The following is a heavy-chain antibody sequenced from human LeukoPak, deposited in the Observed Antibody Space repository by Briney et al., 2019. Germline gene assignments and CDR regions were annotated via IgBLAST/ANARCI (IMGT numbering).Heavy chain of an antibody. CDR3: ASLSSGYSSGWFRYDY. D-gene: IGHD6-19*01. Sequence: SGTLSLTCAVSGGSISSSNWWSWVRQPPGKGLEWIGEIYHSGSTNYNPSLKSRVTISVDKSKNQFSLKLSSVTAAGTAVYYCASLSSGYSSGWFRYDYWGQGTLVTVSS. V-gene: IGHV4-4*02. CDR2: IYHSGST. CDR1: GGSISSSNW. J-gene: IGHJ4*02.